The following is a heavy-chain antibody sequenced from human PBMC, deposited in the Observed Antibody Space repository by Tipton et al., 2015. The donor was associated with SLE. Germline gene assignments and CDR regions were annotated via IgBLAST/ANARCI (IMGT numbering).Heavy chain of an antibody. CDR3: ARDYYGSGFDAFDI. CDR1: GGSISSGNYY. D-gene: IGHD3-10*01. V-gene: IGHV4-61*02. CDR2: IYTSGST. J-gene: IGHJ3*02. Sequence: TLSLSCTVSGGSISSGNYYWSWIRQPAGKGLEWIGRIYTSGSTNYNPSLKSRVTISVDTSKNQFSLRLSSVTAADTAVYYCARDYYGSGFDAFDIWGQGTMVTVSS.